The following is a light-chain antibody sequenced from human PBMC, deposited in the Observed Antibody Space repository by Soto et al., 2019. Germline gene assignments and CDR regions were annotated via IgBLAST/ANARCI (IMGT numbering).Light chain of an antibody. V-gene: IGLV2-8*01. Sequence: QSVLTQPPSASGSPGQSVTISCTGSSSDVGGYNYVSWYQQHPGKAPKLMIYEVSKRPSGVPDRLSGSKSGNTASLTVSGLQAEDEADYYCSSYGGSINVVLGGGTKLTVL. CDR3: SSYGGSINVV. CDR2: EVS. J-gene: IGLJ2*01. CDR1: SSDVGGYNY.